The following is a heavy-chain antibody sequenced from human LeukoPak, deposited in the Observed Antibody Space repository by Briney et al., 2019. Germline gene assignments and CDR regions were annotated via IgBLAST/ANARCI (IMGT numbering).Heavy chain of an antibody. CDR1: GYTFTSYY. CDR3: ALVVIRGGGWFDP. J-gene: IGHJ5*02. CDR2: INHSGGST. Sequence: ASVKVSCKASGYTFTSYYMHWVRQAPGQGLEWMGIINHSGGSTSYAQKFQGRVTMTRDTSTSTVYMELSSLRSEDTAVYYCALVVIRGGGWFDPWGQGTLVTVSS. D-gene: IGHD3-22*01. V-gene: IGHV1-46*03.